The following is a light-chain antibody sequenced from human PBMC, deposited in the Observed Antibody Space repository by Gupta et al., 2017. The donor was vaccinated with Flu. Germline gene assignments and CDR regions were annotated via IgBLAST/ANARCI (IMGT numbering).Light chain of an antibody. CDR1: QIIGTW. J-gene: IGKJ4*01. CDR3: QQYNNLIS. Sequence: VGDRVTITCRASQIIGTWLAWYQQRPGKAPNLLIYKASNLHIGVPSRFSGSGSGTEFTLTISSLQPDDFASYYCQQYNNLISFGGGTKVEIK. CDR2: KAS. V-gene: IGKV1-5*03.